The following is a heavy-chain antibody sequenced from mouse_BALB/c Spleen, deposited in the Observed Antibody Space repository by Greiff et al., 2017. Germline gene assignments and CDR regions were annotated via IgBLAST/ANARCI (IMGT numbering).Heavy chain of an antibody. CDR3: ARDGDCDY. Sequence: EVKLVESGGGLVKPGGSLKLSCAASGFAFSSYDMSWVRQTPEKRLEWVAYISSGGGSTYYPDTVKGRFTISRDNAKNTLYLQMSSLKSEDTAMYYCARDGDCDYWGQGTTLTVSS. V-gene: IGHV5-12-1*01. CDR1: GFAFSSYD. J-gene: IGHJ2*01. D-gene: IGHD2-3*01. CDR2: ISSGGGST.